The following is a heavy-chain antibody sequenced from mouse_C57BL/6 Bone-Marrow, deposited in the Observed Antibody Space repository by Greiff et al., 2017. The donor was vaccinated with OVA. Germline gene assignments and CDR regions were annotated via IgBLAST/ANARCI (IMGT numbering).Heavy chain of an antibody. D-gene: IGHD2-2*01. V-gene: IGHV1-42*01. J-gene: IGHJ3*01. CDR3: ARRENYGYDEGGFAY. CDR2: INPSTGGT. Sequence: EVQLQQSGPELVKPGASVKISCKASGYSFTGYYMNWVKQSPEKSLEWIGEINPSTGGTTYNQKFKAKATLTVDKSSSTAYMQLKSLTSEDSAVDYCARRENYGYDEGGFAYWGQGTLVTVSA. CDR1: GYSFTGYY.